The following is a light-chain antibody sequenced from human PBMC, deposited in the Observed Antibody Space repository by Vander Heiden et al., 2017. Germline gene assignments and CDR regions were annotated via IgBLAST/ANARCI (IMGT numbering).Light chain of an antibody. CDR1: SSNIGRNT. Sequence: QSVLTQPPSASGTPGQRVTIPCSGSSSNIGRNTVNWYQQLPGTAPKLLFYSNNQRPSGVPDRFSGSKSGTSASLAISGLQSEDEADYYCAAWDDSLKGVVFGGGTKLTVL. CDR2: SNN. J-gene: IGLJ2*01. V-gene: IGLV1-44*01. CDR3: AAWDDSLKGVV.